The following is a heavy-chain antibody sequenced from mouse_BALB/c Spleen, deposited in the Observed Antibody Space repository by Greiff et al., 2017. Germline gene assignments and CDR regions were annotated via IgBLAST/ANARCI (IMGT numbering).Heavy chain of an antibody. D-gene: IGHD2-10*02. CDR1: GYTFTSYW. CDR3: KREGYGNHSWFAY. V-gene: IGHV1S127*01. CDR2: IDPSDSYT. J-gene: IGHJ3*01. Sequence: QVQLQQPGAELVKPGASVKMSCKASGYTFTSYWMHWVKQRPGQGLEWIGVIDPSDSYTSYNPKFKGKATLTVDTSSSTAYMQLSSLTSEDSAVYYCKREGYGNHSWFAYWGQGTLVTVSA.